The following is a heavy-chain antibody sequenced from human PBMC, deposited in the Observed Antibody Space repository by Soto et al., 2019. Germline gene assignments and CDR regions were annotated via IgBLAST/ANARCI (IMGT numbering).Heavy chain of an antibody. Sequence: ASVKVSCKVSGYTLTELSMHWVRQAPGKGLEWMGGFDPEDGETIYAQKFQGRVTMTEDTSTDTAYMELSSLRSEDTAVYYCATSLSSYYDILTGSTNEPNWGQGTLVTVSS. V-gene: IGHV1-24*01. D-gene: IGHD3-9*01. CDR1: GYTLTELS. CDR3: ATSLSSYYDILTGSTNEPN. J-gene: IGHJ4*02. CDR2: FDPEDGET.